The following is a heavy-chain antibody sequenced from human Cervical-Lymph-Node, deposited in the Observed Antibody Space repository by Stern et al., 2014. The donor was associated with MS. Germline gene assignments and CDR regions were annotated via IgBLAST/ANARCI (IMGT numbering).Heavy chain of an antibody. J-gene: IGHJ4*02. CDR2: ITWNSGTI. CDR3: AKDMMDYFGSGTFGSFDH. D-gene: IGHD3-10*01. Sequence: EVQLVESGGGVVQPGRSLRLSCEASGFSFEDHGMHWVRQAPGKGLGWVAGITWNSGTIAYADSVKGRFTISRDDAKNSLYLHMNGLRAEDTALYYCAKDMMDYFGSGTFGSFDHWGQGTLVTVSS. V-gene: IGHV3-9*01. CDR1: GFSFEDHG.